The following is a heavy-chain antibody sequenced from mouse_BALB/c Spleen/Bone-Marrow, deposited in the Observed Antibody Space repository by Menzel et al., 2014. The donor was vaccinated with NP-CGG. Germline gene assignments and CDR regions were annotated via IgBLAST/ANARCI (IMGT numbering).Heavy chain of an antibody. CDR3: AGAYYGNYPYVMDY. CDR2: IDPANGNT. Sequence: VQLQQSGAELVKPGASAKSSCTASGFNIKDTYMHWVKQRPEQGLEWIGRIDPANGNTKYDPKFQGKATVTADTSSNTVYLQLSSLTSEDTAVYYCAGAYYGNYPYVMDYWGQGTSVTVSS. V-gene: IGHV14-3*02. CDR1: GFNIKDTY. J-gene: IGHJ4*01. D-gene: IGHD2-10*01.